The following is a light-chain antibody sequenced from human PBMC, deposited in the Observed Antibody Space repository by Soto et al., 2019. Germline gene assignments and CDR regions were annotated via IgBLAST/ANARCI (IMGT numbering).Light chain of an antibody. CDR3: QSYDGSLSGSYV. J-gene: IGLJ1*01. V-gene: IGLV1-40*01. Sequence: HSVLTQPPSVSGAPGQRVTISCSGSSSDIGAGYDVHWYQQLPGTAPKLLIYGNSNRPSGVPDRFSGSKSGTSASLAITGLQAEDEADYYCQSYDGSLSGSYVFGTGTKLTVL. CDR2: GNS. CDR1: SSDIGAGYD.